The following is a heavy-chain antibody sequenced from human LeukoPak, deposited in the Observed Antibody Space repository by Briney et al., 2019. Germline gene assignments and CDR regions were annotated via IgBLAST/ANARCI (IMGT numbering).Heavy chain of an antibody. V-gene: IGHV4-4*07. D-gene: IGHD2-15*01. CDR3: ARAGRVLGYCSGGSCHRWFDP. Sequence: PSETLSLTCTVSGGSISSYYWSWIRQPAGKGLEWIGRIYTSGSTNYNLSLKSRVTMSVDTSKNQFSLKLSSVTAADTAVYYCARAGRVLGYCSGGSCHRWFDPWGQGTLVTVSS. J-gene: IGHJ5*02. CDR2: IYTSGST. CDR1: GGSISSYY.